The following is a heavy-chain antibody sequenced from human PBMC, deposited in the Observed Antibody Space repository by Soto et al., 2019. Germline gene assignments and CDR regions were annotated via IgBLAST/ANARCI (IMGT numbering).Heavy chain of an antibody. D-gene: IGHD3-10*01. V-gene: IGHV4-31*03. CDR2: IYYSGTT. Sequence: SETLSLTCTVSGDSIMRDSYYWNWIRQHPGKGLEWIGYIYYSGTTAYNPSLKSRVTISVDTSKNQFSLKLSSVTAADTAVYYCARHNYGSGSTYFDYWGQGTLVTVSS. CDR3: ARHNYGSGSTYFDY. J-gene: IGHJ4*02. CDR1: GDSIMRDSYY.